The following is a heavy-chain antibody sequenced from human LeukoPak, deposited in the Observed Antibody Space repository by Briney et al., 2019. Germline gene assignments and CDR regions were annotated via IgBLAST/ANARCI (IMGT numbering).Heavy chain of an antibody. CDR3: AREWLSGSETPFDY. CDR2: ISSSGTTI. V-gene: IGHV3-48*03. D-gene: IGHD3-22*01. Sequence: GGSLRLSCAASGFTFSRYEMNWVRQAPGKGLEWVSYISSSGTTIYYADSVKGRFTISRDNAKNSLFLQRNSLRAEDTAVYYCAREWLSGSETPFDYWGQGTLVTVSS. CDR1: GFTFSRYE. J-gene: IGHJ4*02.